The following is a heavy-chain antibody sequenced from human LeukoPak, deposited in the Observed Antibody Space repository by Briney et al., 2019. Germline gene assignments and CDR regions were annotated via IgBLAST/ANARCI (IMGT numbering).Heavy chain of an antibody. J-gene: IGHJ4*02. CDR2: IRYDGSNK. CDR1: GFTFSSYG. Sequence: PGGSLRLPCAASGFTFSSYGMHWVRQAPGKGLEWEAFIRYDGSNKYYADSVKGRFTISRDNSKNTLYLQMNSLRAEDTAVYYCAKGLVVVAATPLQFDYWGQGTLVTVSS. V-gene: IGHV3-30*02. CDR3: AKGLVVVAATPLQFDY. D-gene: IGHD2-15*01.